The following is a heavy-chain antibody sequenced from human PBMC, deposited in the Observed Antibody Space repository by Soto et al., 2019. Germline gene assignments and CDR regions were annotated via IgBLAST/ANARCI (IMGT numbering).Heavy chain of an antibody. D-gene: IGHD2-21*02. CDR1: GYNFAGYW. CDR2: VYPSDSDT. Sequence: GESLKISCKGSGYNFAGYWIAWVRQMPGKGLELMGIVYPSDSDTRYRPSFQGQVTISADKSISSAYLQWSSLRADDTALYYCTTWLTAHFDYWGRGTQVTVSS. J-gene: IGHJ4*02. CDR3: TTWLTAHFDY. V-gene: IGHV5-51*01.